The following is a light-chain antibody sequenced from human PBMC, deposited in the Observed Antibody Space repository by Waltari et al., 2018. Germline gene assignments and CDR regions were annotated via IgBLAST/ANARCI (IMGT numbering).Light chain of an antibody. CDR2: DVS. CDR3: SSYTSSSTWV. J-gene: IGLJ3*02. CDR1: SSDVGGYDY. Sequence: QSALTQPASVSGSPGQSLTLSCPGPSSDVGGYDYVSWYQQHPGKAPTLMIYDVSKRPSGVSNRFSGSKSGNTASLTISGLQAEDEADYYCSSYTSSSTWVFGGGTKLTVL. V-gene: IGLV2-14*01.